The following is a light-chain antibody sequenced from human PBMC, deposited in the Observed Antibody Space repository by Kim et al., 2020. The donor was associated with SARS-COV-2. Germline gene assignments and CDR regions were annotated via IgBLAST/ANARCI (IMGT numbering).Light chain of an antibody. CDR2: RDD. CDR3: AVWDDKMHAYV. J-gene: IGLJ1*01. CDR1: NSTVGGNF. Sequence: GRGVTISCSGSNSTVGGNFVFWSQVFPETAPKLLIYRDDRRPSGVPERFSGFKSGTSASLAISGLRSGDEADYYCAVWDDKMHAYVFGIGTKVTVL. V-gene: IGLV1-47*01.